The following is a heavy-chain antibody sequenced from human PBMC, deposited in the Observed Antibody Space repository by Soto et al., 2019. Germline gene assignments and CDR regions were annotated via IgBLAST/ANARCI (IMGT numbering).Heavy chain of an antibody. V-gene: IGHV3-30*18. CDR1: GFSFSTYG. CDR2: ISYDGGNK. D-gene: IGHD6-13*01. CDR3: SKDSSVVAAGSGGWFDP. Sequence: PGGSLRLSCSASGFSFSTYGMHWVRKAPGKGLEWVATISYDGGNKFYADSAKGRFTISRDNSKNTLYLQMNSLRANDTAVYYCSKDSSVVAAGSGGWFDPWGQGTLVTVSS. J-gene: IGHJ5*02.